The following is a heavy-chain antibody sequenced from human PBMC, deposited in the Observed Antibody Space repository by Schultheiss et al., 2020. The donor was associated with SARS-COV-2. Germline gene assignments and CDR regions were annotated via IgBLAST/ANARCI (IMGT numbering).Heavy chain of an antibody. CDR2: IYSGGST. D-gene: IGHD2-8*01. J-gene: IGHJ6*02. V-gene: IGHV3-66*01. CDR3: ARDFAMVYGLDYYYYGMDV. Sequence: GGSLRLSCAASGFTFSSYWMHWVRQAPGKGLVWVSVIYSGGSTYYADSVKGRFTISRDNSKNTLYLQMNSLRAEDTAVYYCARDFAMVYGLDYYYYGMDVWGQGTTVTVSS. CDR1: GFTFSSYW.